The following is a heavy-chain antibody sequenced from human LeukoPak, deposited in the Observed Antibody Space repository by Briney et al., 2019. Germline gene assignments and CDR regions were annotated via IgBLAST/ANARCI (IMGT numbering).Heavy chain of an antibody. CDR1: GFSFSGYG. CDR3: ARDRHTAMVDYFYFMDL. V-gene: IGHV3-30*02. CDR2: IRYDGSNK. J-gene: IGHJ6*03. D-gene: IGHD5-18*01. Sequence: GGSLRLSCAASGFSFSGYGMHWVRQAPGKGLEWVAFIRYDGSNKCYVDSVKGRFTISRDNAKNSLYLQMSSLRAEDTAVYYCARDRHTAMVDYFYFMDLWGKGTTVIVSS.